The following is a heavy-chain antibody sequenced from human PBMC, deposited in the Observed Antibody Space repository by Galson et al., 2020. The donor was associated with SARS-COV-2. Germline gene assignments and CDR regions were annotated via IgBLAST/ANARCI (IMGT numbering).Heavy chain of an antibody. CDR1: GYSVSTTNY. D-gene: IGHD3-22*01. V-gene: IGHV4-38-2*02. Sequence: SETLSLTCTVSGYSVSTTNYWGWVRQPPGRGLEWIGSVYPSGTTYYNPSLKSRVTISVDTSKNQYSLRLHSVTAADTALYYCARQGVNMIVLVAVHGWYVELWGRGTLVTVSS. CDR2: VYPSGTT. J-gene: IGHJ2*01. CDR3: ARQGVNMIVLVAVHGWYVEL.